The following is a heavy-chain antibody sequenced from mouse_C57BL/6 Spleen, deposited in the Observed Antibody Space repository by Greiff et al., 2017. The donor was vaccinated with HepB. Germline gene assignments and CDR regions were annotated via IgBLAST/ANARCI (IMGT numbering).Heavy chain of an antibody. D-gene: IGHD1-1*01. CDR2: INPSSGYT. Sequence: QVQLQQSGAELARPGASVKMSCKASGYTFTSYTMHWVKQRPGQGLEWIGYINPSSGYTKYNQKFKDKATLTADKSSSTAYMQLSSLTSEDSAVYYCARALYYYGSSYVEYFDVWGTGTTVTVSS. V-gene: IGHV1-4*01. CDR3: ARALYYYGSSYVEYFDV. J-gene: IGHJ1*03. CDR1: GYTFTSYT.